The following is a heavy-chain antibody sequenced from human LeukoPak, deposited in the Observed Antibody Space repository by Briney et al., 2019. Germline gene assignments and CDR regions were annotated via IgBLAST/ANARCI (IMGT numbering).Heavy chain of an antibody. J-gene: IGHJ4*02. CDR3: AKHGIRVKGYYGFWSGYSNFDN. CDR1: GGSFSGYY. Sequence: SETLSLTCAVYGGSFSGYYWSWIRQPPGKGLGWIGEINHSGSTNYNPSFKSRVTLSGDTSKNRFSLNLKSVTAADTAVYYCAKHGIRVKGYYGFWSGYSNFDNWGQGILVTVSS. D-gene: IGHD3-3*01. CDR2: INHSGST. V-gene: IGHV4-34*01.